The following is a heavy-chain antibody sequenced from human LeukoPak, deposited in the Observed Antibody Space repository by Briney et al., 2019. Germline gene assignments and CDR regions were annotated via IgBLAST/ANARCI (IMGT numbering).Heavy chain of an antibody. CDR2: IWSDGSNK. J-gene: IGHJ4*02. D-gene: IGHD3-10*01. Sequence: PGGSLRLSCAASGFTFSSYAMSWVRQAPGKGLEWVAVIWSDGSNKYYADSVKGRFTISRENSKNTLYLRMNSLRVEDTAVYYCVRASGSFDYWGQGTLVTVSS. CDR1: GFTFSSYA. V-gene: IGHV3-33*08. CDR3: VRASGSFDY.